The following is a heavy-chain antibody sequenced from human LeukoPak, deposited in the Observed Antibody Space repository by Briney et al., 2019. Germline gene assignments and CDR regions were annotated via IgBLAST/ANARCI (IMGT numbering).Heavy chain of an antibody. V-gene: IGHV4-59*01. CDR3: ARGSGGYATSYYYGLDV. D-gene: IGHD6-25*01. CDR1: GGSISGYY. Sequence: SETLSLTCTVSGGSISGYYWTWIRQPPGKGLEWIGYTYNSGSTNYNPSLKSRVTISVDTPANQFSLKLTSVTAADTAVYYCARGSGGYATSYYYGLDVWGQGTTVTVSS. J-gene: IGHJ6*02. CDR2: TYNSGST.